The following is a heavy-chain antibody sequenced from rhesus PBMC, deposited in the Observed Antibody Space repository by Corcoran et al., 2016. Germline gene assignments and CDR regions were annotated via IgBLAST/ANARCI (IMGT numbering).Heavy chain of an antibody. CDR1: GITFRAHY. D-gene: IGHD6-43*01. Sequence: EVQLVESGGGLAKPGGSLRLPCATCGITFRAHYMHWVRQASGKGLEWVSGISYTGSSTWYADSVKGRFTISRENTKNTLYLQMDSLRVEDTAVYYCAGEAAATSGLDSWGQGVVVTVSS. J-gene: IGHJ6*01. CDR2: ISYTGSST. CDR3: AGEAAATSGLDS. V-gene: IGHV3-59*01.